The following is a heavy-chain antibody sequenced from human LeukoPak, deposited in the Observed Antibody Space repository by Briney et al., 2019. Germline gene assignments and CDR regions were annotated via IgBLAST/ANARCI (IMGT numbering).Heavy chain of an antibody. Sequence: GGSLRLSCAPSGFTVSSNYMSWVRPAPGEGRGWVSVIYSGGSTYYATSVKGRFTISRDNSKNTLYLQMNSLRAEDTAVYYCARDLGSPAGVDYWGQGTLVTVSS. D-gene: IGHD1-26*01. CDR3: ARDLGSPAGVDY. J-gene: IGHJ4*02. V-gene: IGHV3-66*02. CDR1: GFTVSSNY. CDR2: IYSGGST.